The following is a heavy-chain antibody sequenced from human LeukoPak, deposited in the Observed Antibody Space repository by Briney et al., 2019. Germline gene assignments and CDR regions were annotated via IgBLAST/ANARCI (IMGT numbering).Heavy chain of an antibody. J-gene: IGHJ3*01. CDR1: GFSFSRYT. Sequence: AGRSLRLSCAASGFSFSRYTVSWVRQAPGKGLEWVSYISSSSSDINYADSVKGRFTISRDNAKNSLYLQMNSLRDEDTAVYDCAREGFVSHAFDFWGQGTMVTVSS. V-gene: IGHV3-48*02. CDR3: AREGFVSHAFDF. CDR2: ISSSSSDI. D-gene: IGHD2/OR15-2a*01.